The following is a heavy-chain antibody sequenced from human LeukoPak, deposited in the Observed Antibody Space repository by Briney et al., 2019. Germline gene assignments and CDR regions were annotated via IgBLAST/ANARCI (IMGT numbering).Heavy chain of an antibody. CDR3: ARDTTAGDLDY. D-gene: IGHD6-13*01. J-gene: IGHJ4*02. V-gene: IGHV3-48*03. CDR1: GFTFSSYE. Sequence: RGSLRLSCAASGFTFSSYEMNWVRQAPGKGLEWVSYISSSGSTIYYADSVKGRFTISRDNAKNSLYLQMNSLRAEDTAVYYCARDTTAGDLDYWGQGTLVTVSS. CDR2: ISSSGSTI.